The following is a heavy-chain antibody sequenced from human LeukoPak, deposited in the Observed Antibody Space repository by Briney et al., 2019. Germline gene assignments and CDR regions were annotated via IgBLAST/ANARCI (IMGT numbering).Heavy chain of an antibody. CDR3: ARLNGAAARWFDP. V-gene: IGHV4-59*05. CDR1: GGSISSYY. J-gene: IGHJ5*02. CDR2: IYYSGST. Sequence: SETLSLTCTVSGGSISSYYWSWIRQPPGKGLEWIGSIYYSGSTYYNPSLKSRVTISVDTSKNQFSLKLSSVTAADTAVYYCARLNGAAARWFDPWGQGTLVTVSS. D-gene: IGHD6-13*01.